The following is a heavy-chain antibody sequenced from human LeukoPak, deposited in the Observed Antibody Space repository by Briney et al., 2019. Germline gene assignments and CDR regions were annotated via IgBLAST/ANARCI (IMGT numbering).Heavy chain of an antibody. CDR3: AKDSGSCSYGVDY. V-gene: IGHV3-9*01. J-gene: IGHJ4*02. Sequence: GRSLRLSCAASGFTFDDYAMHWVRQAPGKGLEWVSGISWNSGSIGYADSVKGRFTISRDNAKNSLYLQMNSLRAEDTALYYCAKDSGSCSYGVDYWGQGTLVTVSS. CDR2: ISWNSGSI. D-gene: IGHD5-18*01. CDR1: GFTFDDYA.